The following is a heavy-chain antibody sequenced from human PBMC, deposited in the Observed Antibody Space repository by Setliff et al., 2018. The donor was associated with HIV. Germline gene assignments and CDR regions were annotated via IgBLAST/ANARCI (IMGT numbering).Heavy chain of an antibody. Sequence: ASVKVSCKASGYSFSDYAVHWVRQAPGQRPQWMGWIKSGSGDTMYSQEFQDRITISRDTSASTGYMELSSLESDDTAVYYCARGVPAAGYPFDIWGQGTVVTVSS. CDR3: ARGVPAAGYPFDI. V-gene: IGHV1-3*04. J-gene: IGHJ3*02. CDR2: IKSGSGDT. D-gene: IGHD6-13*01. CDR1: GYSFSDYA.